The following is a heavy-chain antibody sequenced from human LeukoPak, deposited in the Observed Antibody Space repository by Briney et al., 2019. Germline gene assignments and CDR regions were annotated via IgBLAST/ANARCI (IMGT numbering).Heavy chain of an antibody. CDR3: ARAPEGFSEWSGPGMDV. D-gene: IGHD3-3*01. J-gene: IGHJ6*02. CDR1: GFTFSSYE. V-gene: IGHV3-48*03. CDR2: ISSSGSTI. Sequence: GGSLRLSCAASGFTFSSYEMNWVRQAPGKGLEWVSYISSSGSTIYYADSVKGRFTISRDNAKNSLYLQMNSLRAEDTAVYYCARAPEGFSEWSGPGMDVWGQGTTVTVSS.